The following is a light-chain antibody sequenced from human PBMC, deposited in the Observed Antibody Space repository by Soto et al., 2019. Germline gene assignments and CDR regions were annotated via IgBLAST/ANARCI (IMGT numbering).Light chain of an antibody. Sequence: ENVLTQSPVTLSLSPGERATLSCRASRSVSSYLAWYQQKPGQAPRLLIYDASNRATGIPARFSGSGSGTDFTLTISSLEPEDFAVYYCQQRSNWLWTFGQGTKVDIK. CDR2: DAS. CDR1: RSVSSY. J-gene: IGKJ1*01. CDR3: QQRSNWLWT. V-gene: IGKV3-11*01.